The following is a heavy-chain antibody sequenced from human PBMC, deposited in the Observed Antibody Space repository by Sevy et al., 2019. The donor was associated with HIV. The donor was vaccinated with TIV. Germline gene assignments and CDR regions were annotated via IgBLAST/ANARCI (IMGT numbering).Heavy chain of an antibody. CDR3: ARAGGIYCSGGSCYSGYYYGMDV. CDR2: IIPIFGTA. V-gene: IGHV1-69*13. CDR1: GGTFSSYA. D-gene: IGHD2-15*01. J-gene: IGHJ6*02. Sequence: ASVKVSCKASGGTFSSYAISWVRQAPGQGLEWMGGIIPIFGTANYAQKFQGRGTITADESTSTAYMGLSSLRSEDTAVYYWARAGGIYCSGGSCYSGYYYGMDVWGQGTTVTVSS.